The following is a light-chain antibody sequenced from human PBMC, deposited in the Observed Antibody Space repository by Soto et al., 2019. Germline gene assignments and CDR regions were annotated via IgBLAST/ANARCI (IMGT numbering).Light chain of an antibody. Sequence: EIVLTQSPATLSLSPGERATLSCRASQSVGTSLAWYQQKPGQPPRLLIYGASSRAIGIPDRFSGSVSGSDFILTINRLEPEDFAVYYCQQYGSSHTFGQGTRLEIK. J-gene: IGKJ5*01. CDR3: QQYGSSHT. CDR2: GAS. CDR1: QSVGTS. V-gene: IGKV3-20*01.